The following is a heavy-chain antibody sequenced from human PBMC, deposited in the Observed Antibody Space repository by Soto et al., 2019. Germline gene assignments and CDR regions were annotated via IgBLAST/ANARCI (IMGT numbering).Heavy chain of an antibody. Sequence: EVQLLESGGGLVQPGGSLRLSCAASGFSFSSYAMSWVRQAPGKGLQWVSGLSGSGVGTYYADSVKGRFTVSRDNSNNTMHLQLRSLRGEGTAVYYCANGKVRGELRDFDLWGRGTLVTVSS. D-gene: IGHD3-10*01. CDR1: GFSFSSYA. CDR2: LSGSGVGT. V-gene: IGHV3-23*01. J-gene: IGHJ2*01. CDR3: ANGKVRGELRDFDL.